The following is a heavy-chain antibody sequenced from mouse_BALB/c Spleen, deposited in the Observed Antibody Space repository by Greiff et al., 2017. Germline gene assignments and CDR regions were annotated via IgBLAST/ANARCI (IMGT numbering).Heavy chain of an antibody. CDR2: IWAGGST. CDR3: ARDHYRYSAY. J-gene: IGHJ3*01. CDR1: GFSLTSYG. V-gene: IGHV2-9*02. D-gene: IGHD2-14*01. Sequence: VKLMESGPGLVAPSQSLSITCTVSGFSLTSYGVHWVRQPPGKGLEWLGVIWAGGSTNYNSALMSRLSISKDNSKSQVFLKMNSLQTDDTAMYYCARDHYRYSAYWGQGTLVTVSA.